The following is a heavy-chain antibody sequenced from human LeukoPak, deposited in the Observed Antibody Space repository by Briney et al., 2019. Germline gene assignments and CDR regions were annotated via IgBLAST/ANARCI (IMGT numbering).Heavy chain of an antibody. J-gene: IGHJ4*02. CDR3: ARSLGHHDY. CDR1: GSMYNYY. V-gene: IGHV4-59*08. D-gene: IGHD7-27*01. Sequence: PSETPSLTCTVSGSMYNYYWSWIRQPPGKGLEWIGYIHYNGITNYSPSLKSRVTMSLDTSKNQVSLKLNSVSAADTAVYYCARSLGHHDYWGQGTLVTVSS. CDR2: IHYNGIT.